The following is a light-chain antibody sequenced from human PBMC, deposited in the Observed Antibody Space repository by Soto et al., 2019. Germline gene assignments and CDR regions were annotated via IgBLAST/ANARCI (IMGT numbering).Light chain of an antibody. CDR3: QQNNKWPPFT. CDR2: GAS. V-gene: IGKV3-15*01. J-gene: IGKJ4*01. CDR1: QTISTD. Sequence: EVVMTQSPATVSVFPGEGVTLSCRASQTISTDLAWYQQKPGQAPRLLIYGASTRATGVPDRFSGGGSGTEFTLTISSLQSEDFAFNYCQQNNKWPPFTFGEGTKVDIK.